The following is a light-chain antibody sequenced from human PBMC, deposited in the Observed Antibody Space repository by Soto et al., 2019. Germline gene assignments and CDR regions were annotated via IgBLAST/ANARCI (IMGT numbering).Light chain of an antibody. J-gene: IGKJ1*01. CDR2: GAS. Sequence: EIVLTQSPGTLSLSPGERATLSCRASQSVSSSYLAWYQQKPGQAPRLLIYGASSRATCIPDRFSGSGSGTGFTLTISRLEPEEFAVYYCQQYGSSPRTFGQGTKVEIK. CDR3: QQYGSSPRT. CDR1: QSVSSSY. V-gene: IGKV3-20*01.